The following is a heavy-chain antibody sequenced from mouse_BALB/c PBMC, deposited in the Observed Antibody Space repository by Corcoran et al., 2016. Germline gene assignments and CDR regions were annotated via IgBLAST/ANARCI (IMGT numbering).Heavy chain of an antibody. V-gene: IGHV14-3*02. CDR1: GFNIKDTY. J-gene: IGHJ2*01. CDR3: GRARAVNYVVY. D-gene: IGHD2-4*01. Sequence: EVQLQQSGAELVKPGASVKLSCTASGFNIKDTYMHWVKQRPEQGLEWIGRIDPANGNTIYDPKFQGKATMTADTSSNTAYLQLSSLTSEATAVYYGGRARAVNYVVYWGQGTTLTVSS. CDR2: IDPANGNT.